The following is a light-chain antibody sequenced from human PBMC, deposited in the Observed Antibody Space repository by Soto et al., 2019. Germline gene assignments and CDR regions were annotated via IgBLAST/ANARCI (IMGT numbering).Light chain of an antibody. CDR3: QQSYSTPPT. Sequence: DIQMTQSPSSLSASVGDRVTITCRASQSISSYLNWYQQKPGKAPKLLIYAASSLQSGVPSRFSSSGSGTDFTLTISRLQPEDVATYCCQQSYSTPPTFGQGTKVEIK. J-gene: IGKJ1*01. CDR1: QSISSY. CDR2: AAS. V-gene: IGKV1-39*01.